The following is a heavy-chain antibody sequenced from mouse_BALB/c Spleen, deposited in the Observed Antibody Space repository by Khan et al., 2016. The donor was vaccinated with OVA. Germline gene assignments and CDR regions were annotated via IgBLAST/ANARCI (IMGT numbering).Heavy chain of an antibody. CDR2: ISTYSGNT. CDR3: TRPAYDGYYDY. Sequence: QVQLKESGPELVRPGVSVKISCKGSGYTFTDYAMHWVKQSHAKSLEWIGLISTYSGNTNYKQKFKGKATMTVDKSSSTAYMELARLTSEDSAIYYCTRPAYDGYYDYWGQVTTLTVSS. D-gene: IGHD2-3*01. J-gene: IGHJ2*01. V-gene: IGHV1S137*01. CDR1: GYTFTDYA.